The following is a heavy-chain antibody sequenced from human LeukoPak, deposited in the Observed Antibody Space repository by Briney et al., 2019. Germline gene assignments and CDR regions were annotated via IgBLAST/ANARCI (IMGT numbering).Heavy chain of an antibody. CDR1: GFTFSSYW. J-gene: IGHJ3*02. V-gene: IGHV3-7*01. CDR3: ARDRRRIAAAGAEVEDAFDI. Sequence: GGSLRLSCAAFGFTFSSYWMSWVRQAPGKGLEWVANIKQDGSEKYYVDSVKGRFTISRDNAKNSLSLYLQMNSLRAEDTAVYYCARDRRRIAAAGAEVEDAFDIWGQGTMVTVSS. D-gene: IGHD6-13*01. CDR2: IKQDGSEK.